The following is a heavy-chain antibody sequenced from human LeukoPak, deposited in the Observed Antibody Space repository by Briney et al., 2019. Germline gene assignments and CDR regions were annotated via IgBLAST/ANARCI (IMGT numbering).Heavy chain of an antibody. CDR3: ARYSSGFDPPFDY. CDR2: IYYSGST. V-gene: IGHV4-59*08. Sequence: ASETLSLTCAVYGGSFSGYYWSWIRQPPGKGLEWIGYIYYSGSTNYNPSLKSRVTISVDTSKNQFSLKLSSVTAADTAVYYCARYSSGFDPPFDYWGQGTLVTVSS. J-gene: IGHJ4*02. D-gene: IGHD3-22*01. CDR1: GGSFSGYY.